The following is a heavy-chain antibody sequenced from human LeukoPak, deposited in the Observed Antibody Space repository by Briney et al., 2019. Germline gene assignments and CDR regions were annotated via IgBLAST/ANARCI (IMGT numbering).Heavy chain of an antibody. CDR3: AELGITMIGGV. Sequence: GGSLRLSCAASGFTFSSYSMNWVRQAPGKGLEWVSSITSSSRYIYYADSMKGRFTMSGDNAKNSLYLQMNSLRAEDTAVYYCAELGITMIGGVWGKGTTVTISS. CDR1: GFTFSSYS. J-gene: IGHJ6*04. D-gene: IGHD3-10*02. V-gene: IGHV3-21*01. CDR2: ITSSSRYI.